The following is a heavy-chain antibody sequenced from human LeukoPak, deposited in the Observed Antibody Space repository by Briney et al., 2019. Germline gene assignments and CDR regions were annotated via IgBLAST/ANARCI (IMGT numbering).Heavy chain of an antibody. CDR2: IWYDGSNK. Sequence: GRSLRLSCAASGFTFSSYGMHWVRQAPGKGLEWVAVIWYDGSNKYYADSVKGRFIISRDNSKNTLYLQMNSLRAEDTAVYYCAREAVTRNYFDYWGQGTLVTVSS. CDR1: GFTFSSYG. CDR3: AREAVTRNYFDY. D-gene: IGHD4-17*01. J-gene: IGHJ4*02. V-gene: IGHV3-33*01.